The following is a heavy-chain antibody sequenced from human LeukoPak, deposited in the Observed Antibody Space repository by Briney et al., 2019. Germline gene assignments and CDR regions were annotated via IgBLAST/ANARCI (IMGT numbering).Heavy chain of an antibody. CDR1: GYTFTSYG. D-gene: IGHD2-2*01. V-gene: IGHV1-18*01. CDR3: ARVHSYCSSTSCLDY. CDR2: ISAYNGNT. Sequence: GASVKVSCKASGYTFTSYGISWVRQAPGQGLEWMGWISAYNGNTNYAQKLQGRVTMTTDTSTGTAYMELRSLRSDDTAVYYCARVHSYCSSTSCLDYWGQGTLVTVSS. J-gene: IGHJ4*02.